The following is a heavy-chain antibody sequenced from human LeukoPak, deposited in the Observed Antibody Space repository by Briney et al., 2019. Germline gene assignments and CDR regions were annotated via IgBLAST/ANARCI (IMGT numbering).Heavy chain of an antibody. D-gene: IGHD6-13*01. CDR3: ARPTAGGYFDY. Sequence: PSETLSLTCTVSGGSISNYYWSWIRQPPGKGLEWIGHIYYSGSTNYDPSLKSRVTISVDTSKNQFSLKLSSVTAADTAVYYCARPTAGGYFDYWGQGTLVTVSS. J-gene: IGHJ4*02. CDR1: GGSISNYY. CDR2: IYYSGST. V-gene: IGHV4-59*01.